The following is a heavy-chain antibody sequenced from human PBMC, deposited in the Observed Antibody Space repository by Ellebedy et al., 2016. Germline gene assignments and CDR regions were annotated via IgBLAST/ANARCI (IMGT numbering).Heavy chain of an antibody. CDR3: ARRLLWFGELFDAFDI. CDR2: IYYSGST. CDR1: GGSISSYY. D-gene: IGHD3-10*01. J-gene: IGHJ3*02. Sequence: SETLSLTCTVSGGSISSYYWSWIRQPPGKGLEWIGYIYYSGSTNYNPSLKSRVTISVGTSKNQFSLKLSSVTAADTAVYYCARRLLWFGELFDAFDIWGQGTMVTVSS. V-gene: IGHV4-59*08.